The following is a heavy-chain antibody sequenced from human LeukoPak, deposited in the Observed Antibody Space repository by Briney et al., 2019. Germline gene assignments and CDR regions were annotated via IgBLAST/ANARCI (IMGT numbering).Heavy chain of an antibody. CDR2: IIPIFGTA. V-gene: IGHV1-69*05. D-gene: IGHD2-2*01. J-gene: IGHJ6*03. CDR1: GGTFSSYA. Sequence: SVKVSCKASGGTFSSYAISWVRQAPGQGLEWMGGIIPIFGTANYAQEFQGRVTITTDESTSTAYMELSSLRSEDTAVYYCAGKDSGYCSSTSCYLGYYYMDVWGKGTTVTVSS. CDR3: AGKDSGYCSSTSCYLGYYYMDV.